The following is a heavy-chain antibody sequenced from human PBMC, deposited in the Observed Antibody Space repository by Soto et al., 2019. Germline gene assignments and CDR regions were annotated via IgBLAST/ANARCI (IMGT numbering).Heavy chain of an antibody. V-gene: IGHV3-30*03. CDR1: GFTFSSYG. D-gene: IGHD4-17*01. Sequence: QVQLVESGGGVVQPGRSLRLSCAASGFTFSSYGMHWVRQAPGKGLEWVALISYDGSNKYHADSVQGRFTISRDNSKNALFLQMSSLRAEDKAVYYCACDTSLEGDYDFDYWGQGTLVTVSS. J-gene: IGHJ4*02. CDR3: ACDTSLEGDYDFDY. CDR2: ISYDGSNK.